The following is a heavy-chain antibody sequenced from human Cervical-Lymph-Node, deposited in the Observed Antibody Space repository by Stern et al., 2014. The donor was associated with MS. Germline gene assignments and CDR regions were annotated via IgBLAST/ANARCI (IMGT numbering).Heavy chain of an antibody. CDR1: GYSFTSYW. CDR2: LNPGDSDT. D-gene: IGHD2-2*01. J-gene: IGHJ5*02. V-gene: IGHV5-51*01. Sequence: EVHLVESGAEVKKPGESLKISCKGSGYSFTSYWIGWVRQMPGKGLEWMGILNPGDSDTRYSPSFQGQVTSSADKSISTAYLQWSSLKASDTAMYYCARRHCSSRRCGWFDPWGQGTLVTVSS. CDR3: ARRHCSSRRCGWFDP.